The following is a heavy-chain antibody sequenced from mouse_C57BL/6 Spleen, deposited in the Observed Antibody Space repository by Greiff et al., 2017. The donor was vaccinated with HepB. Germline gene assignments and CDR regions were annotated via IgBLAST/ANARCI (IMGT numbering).Heavy chain of an antibody. J-gene: IGHJ1*03. V-gene: IGHV1-81*01. CDR2: IYPRSGNT. CDR1: GYTFTSYG. CDR3: ARRTAQATRYFDV. D-gene: IGHD3-2*02. Sequence: VQLQESGAELARPGASVKLSCKASGYTFTSYGISWVKQRTGQGLEWIGEIYPRSGNTYYNEKFKGKATLTADKSSSTAYMELRSLTSEDSAVYFCARRTAQATRYFDVWGTGTTVTVSS.